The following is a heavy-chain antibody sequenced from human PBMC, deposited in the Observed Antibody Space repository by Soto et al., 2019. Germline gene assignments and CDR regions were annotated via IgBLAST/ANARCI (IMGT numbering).Heavy chain of an antibody. J-gene: IGHJ4*02. CDR3: ARDRCTNGVCYAPSDY. CDR2: ISSNGRST. D-gene: IGHD2-8*01. CDR1: GFTFSTYA. V-gene: IGHV3-64*01. Sequence: LRLSCATSGFTFSTYAMHWVRQAPGKGLEYVSAISSNGRSTYYANSVKGRFTISRDNSKNTLYLQMDSLRAEDMAVYYCARDRCTNGVCYAPSDYWGQGTLVTVSS.